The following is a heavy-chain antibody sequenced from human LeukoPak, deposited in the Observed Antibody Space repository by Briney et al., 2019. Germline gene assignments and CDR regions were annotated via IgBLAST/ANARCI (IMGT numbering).Heavy chain of an antibody. CDR2: IYYSGTT. J-gene: IGHJ4*02. D-gene: IGHD3-22*01. CDR3: ASVSGYYYDTSVYLGD. V-gene: IGHV4-59*01. CDR1: GGSISSYY. Sequence: TSETLSLTCTVSGGSISSYYWSWIRQPPGKGLEWIGYIYYSGTTNYNPSLKSRVTISVDTSKNQFSLKLRSVTAADTAVYYCASVSGYYYDTSVYLGDWGQGTLVTVSS.